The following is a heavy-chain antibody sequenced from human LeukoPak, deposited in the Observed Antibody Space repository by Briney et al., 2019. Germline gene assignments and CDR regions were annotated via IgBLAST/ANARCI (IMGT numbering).Heavy chain of an antibody. V-gene: IGHV4-34*01. CDR1: GGSFSGYY. CDR3: AFQSEYYDFWSGYYDDY. D-gene: IGHD3-3*01. Sequence: SETLSLTCAVYGGSFSGYYWSWIRQPPGKGLEWIGEINHSGSTNYNPSLKSRVTISVDTSKNRFSLKLSSVTAADTAVYYCAFQSEYYDFWSGYYDDYWGQGTLVTVSS. CDR2: INHSGST. J-gene: IGHJ4*02.